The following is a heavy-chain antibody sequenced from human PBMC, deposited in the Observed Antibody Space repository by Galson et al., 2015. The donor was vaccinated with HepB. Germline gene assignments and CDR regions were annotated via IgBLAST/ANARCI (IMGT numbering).Heavy chain of an antibody. V-gene: IGHV5-51*01. Sequence: QSGAEVKKPGESLKISCKASGYSFTSYWIGWVRQMPGKGLEWMGITYPDDSAITYSPSLQGQVTISADKSISTAHLQWSSLKASDTAMYYCVRRYCTSTSCYPGFDYWGQGTLVTVSS. CDR3: VRRYCTSTSCYPGFDY. D-gene: IGHD2-2*01. CDR1: GYSFTSYW. J-gene: IGHJ4*02. CDR2: TYPDDSAI.